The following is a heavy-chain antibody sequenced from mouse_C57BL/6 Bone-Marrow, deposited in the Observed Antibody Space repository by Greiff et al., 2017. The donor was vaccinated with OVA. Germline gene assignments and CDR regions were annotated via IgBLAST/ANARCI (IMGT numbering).Heavy chain of an antibody. CDR3: ARCAYYYGSSYGFAY. D-gene: IGHD1-1*01. CDR2: IYPRSGNT. V-gene: IGHV1-81*01. CDR1: GYTFTSYG. Sequence: QVQLQQSGAELARPGASVKLSCKASGYTFTSYGISWVKQRTGQGLEWIGEIYPRSGNTYYNEKFKGKATLTADKSSSTAYMELRSLTSEDSAVYFCARCAYYYGSSYGFAYWGQGTLVTVSA. J-gene: IGHJ3*01.